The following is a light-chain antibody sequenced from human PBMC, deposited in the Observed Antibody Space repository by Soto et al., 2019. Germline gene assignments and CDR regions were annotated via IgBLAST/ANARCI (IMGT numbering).Light chain of an antibody. CDR3: QQYNRPPT. J-gene: IGKJ5*01. CDR1: QTVSSRY. Sequence: EIVLTQSPGTLSLSPGERATLSCRASQTVSSRYLAWYQQKPGQAPKLLISGSSTRATGIPDRFSGSGSGTDFTFTIRRVEPEDFAVYYCQQYNRPPTFGQGTRMEIK. V-gene: IGKV3-20*01. CDR2: GSS.